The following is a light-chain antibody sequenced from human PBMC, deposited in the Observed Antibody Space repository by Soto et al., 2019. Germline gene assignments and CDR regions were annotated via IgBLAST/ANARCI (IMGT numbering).Light chain of an antibody. CDR1: SSDVGGYNY. V-gene: IGLV2-14*01. Sequence: QSVLTQPASVSGSPGQSITISCTGTSSDVGGYNYVSWYQQYPGKAPKLMIYEVSHRPSGVSDRFSGSKSGNTASLTISGLQAEDEADYYCSSHTNSYEVFGNGTKVTVL. J-gene: IGLJ1*01. CDR2: EVS. CDR3: SSHTNSYEV.